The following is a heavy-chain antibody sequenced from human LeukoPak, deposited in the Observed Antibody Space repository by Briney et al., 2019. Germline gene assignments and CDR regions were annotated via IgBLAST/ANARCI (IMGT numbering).Heavy chain of an antibody. V-gene: IGHV4-28*03. CDR3: ARGDRTAVTTFRPRPYIDY. J-gene: IGHJ4*02. D-gene: IGHD4-17*01. CDR2: IYYSGST. CDR1: GYSISTSNW. Sequence: PSYTLSLTCAVSGYSISTSNWWGWIRQPPGKGLEWIGYIYYSGSTYYNPSLKSRVTMSVDTSKNQFSLKLSSVTAADTAVYYCARGDRTAVTTFRPRPYIDYWGQGTLVAVSS.